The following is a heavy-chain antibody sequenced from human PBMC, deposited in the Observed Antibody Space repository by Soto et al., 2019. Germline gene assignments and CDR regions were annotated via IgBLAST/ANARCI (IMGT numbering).Heavy chain of an antibody. CDR2: IYHSGST. V-gene: IGHV4-30-2*01. CDR1: GGSISGGGYS. D-gene: IGHD6-25*01. CDR3: ARGSSSGRGDY. Sequence: PSETLSLTCAVSGGSISGGGYSWSWIRQPPGKGLEWIGYIYHSGSTYYNPSLKSRVTISVDRSKNQFSLKLSSVTAADTAVYYCARGSSSGRGDYWGQGTLVTVSS. J-gene: IGHJ4*02.